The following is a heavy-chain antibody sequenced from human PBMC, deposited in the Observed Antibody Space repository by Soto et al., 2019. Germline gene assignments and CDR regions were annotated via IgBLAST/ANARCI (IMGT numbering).Heavy chain of an antibody. V-gene: IGHV3-33*01. CDR1: GFTFSSYG. D-gene: IGHD6-6*01. CDR2: IWYDGSNK. J-gene: IGHJ6*02. Sequence: GGSLRLSCAASGFTFSSYGMHWVRQAPGKGLEWVAVIWYDGSNKYYADSVKGRFTISRDNSKNTLYLQMNSLRAEDTAVYYCARGISIAARLMPPSVSSGSGYYYYYGMDVWGQGTTVTVSS. CDR3: ARGISIAARLMPPSVSSGSGYYYYYGMDV.